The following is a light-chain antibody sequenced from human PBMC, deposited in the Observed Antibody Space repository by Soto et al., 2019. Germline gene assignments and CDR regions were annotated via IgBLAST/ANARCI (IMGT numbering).Light chain of an antibody. CDR2: GAS. CDR3: QQYGSSPSIT. V-gene: IGKV3-20*01. J-gene: IGKJ5*01. CDR1: QSVTSNY. Sequence: EIVMTKSPATLSLSLGERATLSCRASQSVTSNYLSWYQQKPGQAPRLLIYGASTRATDIPARFSGSGSGTDFTLTISRLEPEDFAVYYCQQYGSSPSITFGQETRLEIK.